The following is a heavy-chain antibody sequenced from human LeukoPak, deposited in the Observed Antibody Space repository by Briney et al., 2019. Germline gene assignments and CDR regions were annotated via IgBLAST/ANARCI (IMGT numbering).Heavy chain of an antibody. CDR2: IWYDGSYK. Sequence: GGSLRLSCAASGFTFITYGMHRVRQAPGKGLEWVALIWYDGSYKYYADSVKGRFTISRDNSKNTLYLQMNSLRAEDTAVYYCAREYYDSSDYPRQHYFDYWGQGTLVTVSS. D-gene: IGHD3-22*01. V-gene: IGHV3-33*01. CDR3: AREYYDSSDYPRQHYFDY. CDR1: GFTFITYG. J-gene: IGHJ4*02.